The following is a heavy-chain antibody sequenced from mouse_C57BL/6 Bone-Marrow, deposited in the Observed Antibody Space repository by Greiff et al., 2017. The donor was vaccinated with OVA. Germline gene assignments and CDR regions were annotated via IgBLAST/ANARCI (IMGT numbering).Heavy chain of an antibody. CDR1: GYTFTDYY. CDR2: IYPGSGNT. CDR3: ARSYYYGSSTGYFDV. Sequence: QVQLKESGAELVRPGASVKLSCKASGYTFTDYYINWVKQRPGQGLEWIARIYPGSGNTYYNEKFKGKATLTAEKSSSTAYMQLSSLTSEDSAVYFCARSYYYGSSTGYFDVWGTGTTVTVSS. J-gene: IGHJ1*03. V-gene: IGHV1-76*01. D-gene: IGHD1-1*01.